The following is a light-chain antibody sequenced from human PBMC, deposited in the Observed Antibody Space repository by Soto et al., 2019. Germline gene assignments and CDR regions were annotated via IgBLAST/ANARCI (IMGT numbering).Light chain of an antibody. CDR2: DAS. CDR1: QSVSSY. CDR3: QQRSNWPPGT. Sequence: EIVLTQSPATLSLSPGERATLSCRASQSVSSYLAWYQQKPAQAPRLLIYDASNRATGIPARFSGSGSGTDFTLTISSLEPEDFAVYYCQQRSNWPPGTFGPGTKVDIK. J-gene: IGKJ3*01. V-gene: IGKV3-11*01.